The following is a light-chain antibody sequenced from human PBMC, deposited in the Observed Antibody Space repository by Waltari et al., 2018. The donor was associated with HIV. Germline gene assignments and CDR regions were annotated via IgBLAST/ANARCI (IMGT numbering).Light chain of an antibody. V-gene: IGKV1-5*03. J-gene: IGKJ1*01. Sequence: DIQMTQSPSTLSASVGDRVTITCRASQSLSTWLAWYQQKPGQAPRLPIYKASTLESGVPSRFSGSGSETEFTLTISRLQPDDYATYYCQQYSNYSWTFGQGTKVEIK. CDR1: QSLSTW. CDR3: QQYSNYSWT. CDR2: KAS.